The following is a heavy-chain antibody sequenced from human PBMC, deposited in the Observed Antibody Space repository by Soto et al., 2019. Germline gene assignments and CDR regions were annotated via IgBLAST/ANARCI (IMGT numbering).Heavy chain of an antibody. CDR3: ARLRFKESRGLKDYYYGMDV. J-gene: IGHJ6*02. V-gene: IGHV1-3*01. CDR2: INAGNGNT. Sequence: ASVKVSCKASGYTFTSYSMHWVRQAPGQRLEWMGWINAGNGNTKYSQKFQGRVTITRDTSASTAYMELSSLRSEDTAVYYCARLRFKESRGLKDYYYGMDVWGQGTTVTVSS. CDR1: GYTFTSYS. D-gene: IGHD3-10*01.